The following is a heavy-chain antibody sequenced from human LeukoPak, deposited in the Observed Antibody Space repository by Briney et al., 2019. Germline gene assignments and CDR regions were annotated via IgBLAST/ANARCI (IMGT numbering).Heavy chain of an antibody. CDR1: GYTFTSYG. V-gene: IGHV1-18*01. Sequence: ASVKVSCKASGYTFTSYGISWVRQAPGQGLEWMGWVSTYNGNTNYAHNLQGRVTMTTDTSTSTAYMELRSLRSDDTAVYYCARDYYGSGSYGDGNYFDYWGQGTLVTVSS. J-gene: IGHJ4*02. CDR3: ARDYYGSGSYGDGNYFDY. CDR2: VSTYNGNT. D-gene: IGHD3-10*01.